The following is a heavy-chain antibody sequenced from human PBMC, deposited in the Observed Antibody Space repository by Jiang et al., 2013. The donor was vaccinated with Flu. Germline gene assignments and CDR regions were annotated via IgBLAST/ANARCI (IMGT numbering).Heavy chain of an antibody. CDR3: AREDIVVGGYFDY. CDR2: IYYSGST. CDR1: GGSISSYY. D-gene: IGHD2-15*01. V-gene: IGHV4-59*01. J-gene: IGHJ4*02. Sequence: GSGLVKPSETLSLTCTVSGGSISSYYWSWIRQPPGKGLEWIGYIYYSGSTNYNPSLKSRVTISVDTSKNQFSLKLSSVTAADTAVYYCAREDIVVGGYFDYWGQGTLVTVSS.